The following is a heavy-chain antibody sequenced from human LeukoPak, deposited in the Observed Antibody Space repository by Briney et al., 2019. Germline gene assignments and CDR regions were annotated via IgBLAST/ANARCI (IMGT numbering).Heavy chain of an antibody. D-gene: IGHD6-13*01. CDR3: ARGGISPFDP. Sequence: SEILSLTCAVYGGSFSGYYWSWIRQPPGKGLEWIGEINHSGSTNYNPSLKSRVTISVDTSKNQFSLKLSSVTAADTAVYYCARGGISPFDPWGQGTLVTVSS. CDR2: INHSGST. V-gene: IGHV4-34*01. J-gene: IGHJ5*02. CDR1: GGSFSGYY.